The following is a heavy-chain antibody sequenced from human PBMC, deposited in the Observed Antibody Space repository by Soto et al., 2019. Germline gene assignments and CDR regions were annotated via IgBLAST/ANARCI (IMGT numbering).Heavy chain of an antibody. J-gene: IGHJ4*02. Sequence: SETLSLTCTVSGGSVSSGSYYWSWIRQPPGKGLEWIEYIYYSGSTNYNTSLKSRVTISVDTSKNQFYLTLSSVTAADTAVYYCARGVVVVVAATPAFDYWGQGTLVTVSS. D-gene: IGHD2-15*01. CDR3: ARGVVVVVAATPAFDY. V-gene: IGHV4-61*01. CDR1: GGSVSSGSYY. CDR2: IYYSGST.